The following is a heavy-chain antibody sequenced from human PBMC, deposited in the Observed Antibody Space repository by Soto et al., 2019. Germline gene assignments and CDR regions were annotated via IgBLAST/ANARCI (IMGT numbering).Heavy chain of an antibody. CDR3: ARAPGITRGSGMDV. CDR2: IYHTVST. J-gene: IGHJ6*02. Sequence: PSETLSLTCAVSGDSISFGSYSWNWIRQPTGKGLEWIGHIYHTVSTYYNPCLNSRVTISVDSSKNQFPLKLNSVTAADTTVYFCARAPGITRGSGMDVWGQGTTVTVSS. V-gene: IGHV4-30-2*01. CDR1: GDSISFGSYS. D-gene: IGHD1-20*01.